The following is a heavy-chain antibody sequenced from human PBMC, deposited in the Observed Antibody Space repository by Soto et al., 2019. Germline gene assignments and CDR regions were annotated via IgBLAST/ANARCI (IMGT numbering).Heavy chain of an antibody. J-gene: IGHJ6*03. CDR2: MNPNSGNT. Sequence: QVQLVQSGAEVKKPGASVKVSCKASGYTFTSYDINWVRQATGQGLEWMGWMNPNSGNTGYAQKSQGRVTMTRNTSISTAYMELSSLRSEDTAVYYCARGLTVTTVARYYYYYYMDVWGKGTTVTVSS. CDR3: ARGLTVTTVARYYYYYYMDV. V-gene: IGHV1-8*01. CDR1: GYTFTSYD. D-gene: IGHD4-17*01.